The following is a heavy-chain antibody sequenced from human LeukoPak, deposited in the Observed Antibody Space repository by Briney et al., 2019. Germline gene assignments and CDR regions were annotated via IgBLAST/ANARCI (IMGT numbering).Heavy chain of an antibody. CDR1: GFTFSDYY. V-gene: IGHV3-11*01. D-gene: IGHD4-4*01. Sequence: GGSLRLSCAASGFTFSDYYMSWIRQAPGKGLEWVSYISSSGSTIYYADSVKGRFTISRDNVKNSLYLQMNSLRAEDTAVYYCARVESVTLYYYYGMDVWGQGTTVTVSS. CDR3: ARVESVTLYYYYGMDV. J-gene: IGHJ6*02. CDR2: ISSSGSTI.